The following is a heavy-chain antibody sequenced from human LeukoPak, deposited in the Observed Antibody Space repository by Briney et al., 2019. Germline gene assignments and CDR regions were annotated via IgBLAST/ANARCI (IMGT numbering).Heavy chain of an antibody. D-gene: IGHD1-26*01. CDR1: GFTFRNYA. CDR2: ISGSGGST. J-gene: IGHJ4*02. V-gene: IGHV3-23*01. CDR3: AKDGGSHLDY. Sequence: GGSLRLSCAASGFTFRNYAMSWVRQAPGKGLEWVSGISGSGGSTHYADSVKGRFTISRDNSKNTLYLEMTRLRPEVTGLYSCAKDGGSHLDYWGQGTLLTVSS.